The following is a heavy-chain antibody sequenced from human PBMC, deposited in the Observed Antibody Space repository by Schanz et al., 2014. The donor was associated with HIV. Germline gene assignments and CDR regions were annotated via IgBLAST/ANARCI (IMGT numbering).Heavy chain of an antibody. CDR3: AREYYSRNWNWFDP. J-gene: IGHJ5*02. CDR2: IGTAGDT. D-gene: IGHD6-13*01. V-gene: IGHV3-13*01. CDR1: GFTFSSYD. Sequence: EVQLVESGGGLVQPGGSLRLSCAASGFTFSSYDMHWVRQATGKGLEWVSAIGTAGDTYYPGSVKGRFTISRENAKNSLYLQMNSLRAGDTAVYYCAREYYSRNWNWFDPWGQGTLVTVSS.